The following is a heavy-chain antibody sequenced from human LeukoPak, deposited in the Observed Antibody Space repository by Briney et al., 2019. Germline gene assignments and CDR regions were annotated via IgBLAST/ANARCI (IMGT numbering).Heavy chain of an antibody. J-gene: IGHJ4*02. CDR1: GFTFTTFW. V-gene: IGHV3-7*01. Sequence: GGSLRLSCAASGFTFTTFWMTWVRQAPGKGLEWVANISPDGRDKYYVDPVKGRFTISRDNAKDSLFLQMNSLRAEDTAMYFCTRVGVGGYWGQGTLVTVSS. CDR2: ISPDGRDK. CDR3: TRVGVGGY. D-gene: IGHD3-16*01.